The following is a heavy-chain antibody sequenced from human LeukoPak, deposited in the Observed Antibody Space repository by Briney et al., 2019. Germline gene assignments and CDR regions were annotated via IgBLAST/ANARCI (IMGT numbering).Heavy chain of an antibody. V-gene: IGHV4-34*01. CDR1: VGFFCGYY. D-gene: IGHD3-10*01. CDR2: INYSGSN. CDR3: ARGRGYYYGSGSYFPGNWFDP. Sequence: PSETVSLTCTVYVGFFCGYYWRWLRQPPGKALEGIGEINYSGSNNYNPSLKSRVTISVETSKNHFSLKLSSVTAEETAVYYCARGRGYYYGSGSYFPGNWFDPWGQGTLVTVSS. J-gene: IGHJ5*02.